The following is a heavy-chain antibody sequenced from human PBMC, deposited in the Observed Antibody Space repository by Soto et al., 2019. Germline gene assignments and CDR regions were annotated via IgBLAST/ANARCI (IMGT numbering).Heavy chain of an antibody. Sequence: QVQLVQSGAEVKKPGASVKVSCKASGYTFTSYYMHWVRQAPGQGLEWMGIINPSGGSTSYAQKFQGRVTMTRDTSTSTVYMELSSLRSEDTAVYYCARDLRFTVEPAAMGYWGQGTLVTVSS. J-gene: IGHJ4*02. V-gene: IGHV1-46*01. CDR2: INPSGGST. CDR3: ARDLRFTVEPAAMGY. CDR1: GYTFTSYY. D-gene: IGHD2-2*01.